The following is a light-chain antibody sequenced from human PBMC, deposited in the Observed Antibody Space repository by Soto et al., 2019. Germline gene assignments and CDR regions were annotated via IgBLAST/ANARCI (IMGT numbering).Light chain of an antibody. CDR2: EVN. V-gene: IGLV2-8*01. J-gene: IGLJ2*01. Sequence: QSVLTQPPSASGSPGQSVTISCTGTSSDVGGYNYVSWYQQHPGKAPKLMIYEVNKRPSGVPDRFSGSKSGNTASLTVSGLQAEDEADYYCSSYAGTTHVVFGGGTKLTVL. CDR1: SSDVGGYNY. CDR3: SSYAGTTHVV.